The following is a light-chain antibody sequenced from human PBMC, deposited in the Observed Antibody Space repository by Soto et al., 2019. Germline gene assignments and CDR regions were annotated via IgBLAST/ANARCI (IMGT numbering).Light chain of an antibody. J-gene: IGLJ1*01. Sequence: QSALTQPASVSGSPGQSITISCTGTSSYVGGYNYVSWYQQHPGKAPKLMIYDVSNRPSGVSNRFSGSKSGNTVSLTISGLQADDEADYYCPSYTSSSSRVFGTGTKSPS. V-gene: IGLV2-14*01. CDR2: DVS. CDR1: SSYVGGYNY. CDR3: PSYTSSSSRV.